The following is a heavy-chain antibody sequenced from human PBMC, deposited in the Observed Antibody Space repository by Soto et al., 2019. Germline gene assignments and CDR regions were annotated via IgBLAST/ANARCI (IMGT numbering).Heavy chain of an antibody. D-gene: IGHD2-15*01. Sequence: QVQLVQSGAEVKRPGASVKVSCKASGYTFTTYCMHWVRQAPGQGLEWLGIINPSGGSTTYTQKFQGRVTMTRDTSTSTVYLELSSLRSEDTAVYYCARAGYCSGGTCFHGNCDYWGQGPLVTVSA. V-gene: IGHV1-46*01. J-gene: IGHJ4*02. CDR3: ARAGYCSGGTCFHGNCDY. CDR1: GYTFTTYC. CDR2: INPSGGST.